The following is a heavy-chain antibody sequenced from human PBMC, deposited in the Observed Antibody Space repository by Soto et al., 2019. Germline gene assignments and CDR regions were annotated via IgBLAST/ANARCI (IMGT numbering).Heavy chain of an antibody. D-gene: IGHD6-13*01. CDR3: AEDRPLNCSYSWYSFVP. CDR2: SISIFGTA. Sequence: QVQLVQSGAEVKKPGSSVKVSCKASGGTFSSYAISWVRQAPGQGLEWMGGSISIFGTANYAQKFQGRVTIPANESARTADMELSSLRSEHTAVYYGAEDRPLNCSYSWYSFVPWGQGPLVTVSS. J-gene: IGHJ5*02. CDR1: GGTFSSYA. V-gene: IGHV1-69*01.